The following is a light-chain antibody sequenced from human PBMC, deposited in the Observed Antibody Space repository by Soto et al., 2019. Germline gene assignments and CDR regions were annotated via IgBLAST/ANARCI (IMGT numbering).Light chain of an antibody. Sequence: EIVLTQSPATLSLSPGERATLSCRASQSVSSYLAWYQQKPGQAPRLLIYDASNRATGIPARFSGSGSGTDSTLTISSLEPEDFAVYYCQQRSNWPPEGTFGPGTKVDIK. CDR2: DAS. V-gene: IGKV3-11*01. CDR1: QSVSSY. J-gene: IGKJ3*01. CDR3: QQRSNWPPEGT.